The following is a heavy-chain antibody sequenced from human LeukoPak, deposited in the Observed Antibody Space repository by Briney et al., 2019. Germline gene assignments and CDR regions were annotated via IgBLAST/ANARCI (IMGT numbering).Heavy chain of an antibody. D-gene: IGHD3-10*01. V-gene: IGHV1-18*01. J-gene: IGHJ4*02. CDR2: ISAYNGNT. Sequence: ASVKVSCKASGYTFTSYGISWVRQAPGQGLEWMGWISAYNGNTNYAQKLQGRVTMTTDTSTSTAYMELRSLRSDDTAVYYCARDSTSLLWFGELNYFDYWGQGTLVTVSS. CDR3: ARDSTSLLWFGELNYFDY. CDR1: GYTFTSYG.